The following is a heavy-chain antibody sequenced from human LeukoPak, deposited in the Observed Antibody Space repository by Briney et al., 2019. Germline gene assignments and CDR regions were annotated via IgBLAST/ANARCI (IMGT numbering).Heavy chain of an antibody. CDR2: ISWNSGSI. Sequence: GRSLRLSCAASGFTFDDYAMHWVRQAPGKGLEWVSGISWNSGSIGYADPVKGRFTISRDNAKNSLYLQMNSLRAEDTALYYCAKSKFSITMIVVAIDYWGQGTLVTVSS. D-gene: IGHD3-22*01. J-gene: IGHJ4*02. CDR1: GFTFDDYA. CDR3: AKSKFSITMIVVAIDY. V-gene: IGHV3-9*01.